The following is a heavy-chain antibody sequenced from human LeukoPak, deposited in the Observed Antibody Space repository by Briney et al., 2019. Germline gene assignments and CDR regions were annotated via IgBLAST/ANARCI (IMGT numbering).Heavy chain of an antibody. J-gene: IGHJ6*02. V-gene: IGHV4-59*01. Sequence: SETLSLTCTVSGGSISIYYWSWIRQPPGKGLEWIGYIYNSGSTYYNPSLKSRVTISVDTSKNQFSLKLSSVTAADTAVYYCARLGWLVPFYYYGMDVWGQGTTVTVSS. CDR2: IYNSGST. D-gene: IGHD6-19*01. CDR1: GGSISIYY. CDR3: ARLGWLVPFYYYGMDV.